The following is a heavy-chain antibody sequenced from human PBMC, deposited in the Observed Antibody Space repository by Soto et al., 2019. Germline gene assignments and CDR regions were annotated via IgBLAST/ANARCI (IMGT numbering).Heavy chain of an antibody. V-gene: IGHV3-23*01. Sequence: VGSLRLSCAASGFTFSSYAMSWVRQAPGKGLEWVSAISGSGGSTYYADSVKGRFTISRDNSKNTLYLQMNSLRAEDTAVYYCAKKLAVAGRLDYWGQGTLVTVSS. D-gene: IGHD6-19*01. CDR2: ISGSGGST. CDR1: GFTFSSYA. J-gene: IGHJ4*02. CDR3: AKKLAVAGRLDY.